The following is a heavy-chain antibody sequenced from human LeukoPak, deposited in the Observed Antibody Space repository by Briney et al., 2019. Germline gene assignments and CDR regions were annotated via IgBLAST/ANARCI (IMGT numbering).Heavy chain of an antibody. J-gene: IGHJ4*02. D-gene: IGHD3-3*01. Sequence: GGSLRLSCAASGFTFSSYAMSWVRQAPGKGLEWVSSISGIGDNTYYADSVKGRFTISRDNSKNSLYLQMNSLRAEDTAVYYCARDRDFWSGFDYWGQGTLVTVSS. CDR2: ISGIGDNT. V-gene: IGHV3-23*01. CDR3: ARDRDFWSGFDY. CDR1: GFTFSSYA.